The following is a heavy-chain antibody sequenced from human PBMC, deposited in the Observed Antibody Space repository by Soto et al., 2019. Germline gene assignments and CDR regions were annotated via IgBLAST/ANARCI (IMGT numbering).Heavy chain of an antibody. Sequence: QVQVVQSGAEVKKPGASVKVSCKASGYTFTGYYLHWVRQAPGQGLEWLGWINPNGGGTNYAQDFQGRITMTRDASLNAAYVEVTRLRSEDTAVYYCAREGIAARIHPDWGQGTLVTVSS. CDR1: GYTFTGYY. V-gene: IGHV1-2*02. CDR2: INPNGGGT. J-gene: IGHJ4*02. CDR3: AREGIAARIHPD. D-gene: IGHD6-6*01.